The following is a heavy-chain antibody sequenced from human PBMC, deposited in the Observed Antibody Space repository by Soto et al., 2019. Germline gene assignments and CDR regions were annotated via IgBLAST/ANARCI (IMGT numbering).Heavy chain of an antibody. V-gene: IGHV5-51*01. Sequence: PGESLKISCKGSGYSFTSYWIGWVRQMPGKGLEWMGIIYPGDSDTRYSPSFQGQVTISADKSISTAYLQWSSLKASDTAMYYCARFTGIHYYYYGMDVWGQGTTVTVSS. CDR2: IYPGDSDT. CDR3: ARFTGIHYYYYGMDV. CDR1: GYSFTSYW. J-gene: IGHJ6*02. D-gene: IGHD1-1*01.